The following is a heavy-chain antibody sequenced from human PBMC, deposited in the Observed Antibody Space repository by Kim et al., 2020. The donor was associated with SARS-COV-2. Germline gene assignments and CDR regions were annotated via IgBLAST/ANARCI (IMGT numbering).Heavy chain of an antibody. D-gene: IGHD3-3*01. V-gene: IGHV3-30*18. CDR3: AKDGSEWYDLWSAYYRRVDYYYGVDV. CDR2: ISYDGSNK. CDR1: GFTFSRHG. Sequence: GGSLRLSCAASGFTFSRHGMHWVRQAPGKGLEWVAVISYDGSNKYYVDSVQGRFSISRDNPKNTLYLQMNSLRAEDTAVYYCAKDGSEWYDLWSAYYRRVDYYYGVDVWGQGTTVTVSS. J-gene: IGHJ6*02.